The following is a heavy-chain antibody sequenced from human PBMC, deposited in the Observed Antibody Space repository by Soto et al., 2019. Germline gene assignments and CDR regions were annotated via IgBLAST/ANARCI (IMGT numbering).Heavy chain of an antibody. CDR1: GFTFSSYA. Sequence: GGSLRLSXAASGFTFSSYAMTWVRQAPGKGLEWVSAITGSGVSTYHADSVKGRFTISRDNSANTLYLQMNGLSAEDTAVYYCAKDAKTTSGWFLDSWGPGTLVTVS. J-gene: IGHJ4*02. D-gene: IGHD6-19*01. CDR3: AKDAKTTSGWFLDS. V-gene: IGHV3-23*01. CDR2: ITGSGVST.